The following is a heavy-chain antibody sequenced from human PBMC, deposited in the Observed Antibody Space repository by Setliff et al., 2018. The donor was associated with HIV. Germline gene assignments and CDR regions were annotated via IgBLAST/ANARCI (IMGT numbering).Heavy chain of an antibody. V-gene: IGHV4-31*03. CDR2: MSYNGST. CDR1: GGSTNSGGYY. CDR3: ARRIFHSSFPSFDS. Sequence: SETLSLTCTVSGGSTNSGGYYWRWIRQHPGKGLEWIGYMSYNGSTYYNPSLKSRITISVDTSKHQFSLTLTSVTAADTAVYYCARRIFHSSFPSFDSWGQGTLVTVSS. D-gene: IGHD2-15*01. J-gene: IGHJ4*02.